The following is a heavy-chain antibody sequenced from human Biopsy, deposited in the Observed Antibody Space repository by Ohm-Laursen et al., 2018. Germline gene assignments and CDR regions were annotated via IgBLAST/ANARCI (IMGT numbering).Heavy chain of an antibody. CDR3: ARDRGYYSDRTVPGYFDL. D-gene: IGHD3-22*01. CDR1: GVSINGGRYY. Sequence: SQTLSLTCTVSGVSINGGRYYWNWIRHHPGKGLEWIGNIFYSANTYYNPSLKSRVTISVDTSKNQFSLKLSSVTAADTAVYYCARDRGYYSDRTVPGYFDLWGRGTLVTVSS. J-gene: IGHJ2*01. V-gene: IGHV4-31*03. CDR2: IFYSANT.